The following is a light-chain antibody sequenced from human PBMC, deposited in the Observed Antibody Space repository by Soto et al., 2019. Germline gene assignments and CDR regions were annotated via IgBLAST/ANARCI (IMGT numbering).Light chain of an antibody. Sequence: ALTQPATLSGSPGQSITISCTGTGSDVGGYKYVSWYQQLPGKAPKLMIYDVSYRPSGVSDRFSGSKSGNTASLIISGLQAEDEADYYCSSYASSSPFVSVTGTKVTVL. CDR1: GSDVGGYKY. V-gene: IGLV2-14*01. CDR2: DVS. J-gene: IGLJ1*01. CDR3: SSYASSSPFV.